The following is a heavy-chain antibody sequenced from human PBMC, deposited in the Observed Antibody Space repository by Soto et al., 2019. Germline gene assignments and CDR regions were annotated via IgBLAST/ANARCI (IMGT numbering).Heavy chain of an antibody. V-gene: IGHV3-21*03. Sequence: GGSLRLSCVGSGFIFSNYSINWVRQAPGKGLEWVSSISSRSDIYYAESVKGRFTISRDNAKNSVSLQMNSLKTEDTAVYYCTTDRTGDRPRGGYYYYGMDVWGQGTTVTVSS. CDR3: TTDRTGDRPRGGYYYYGMDV. J-gene: IGHJ6*02. CDR2: ISSRSDI. D-gene: IGHD7-27*01. CDR1: GFIFSNYS.